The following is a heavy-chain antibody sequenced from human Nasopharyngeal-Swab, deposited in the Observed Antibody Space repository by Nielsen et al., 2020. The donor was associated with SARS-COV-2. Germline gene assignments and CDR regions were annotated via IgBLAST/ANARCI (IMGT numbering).Heavy chain of an antibody. V-gene: IGHV3-48*02. CDR1: GFTFSSYS. J-gene: IGHJ6*02. CDR3: AREPAARPPAPDYYYYYGMDV. Sequence: ESLKISCAASGFTFSSYSMNWVRQAPGKGLEWVSYISSSSSTIYYADSVKGRFTISRDNAKNSLYLQMNSLRDEDTAVYYCAREPAARPPAPDYYYYYGMDVWGQGTTVTVSS. D-gene: IGHD6-6*01. CDR2: ISSSSSTI.